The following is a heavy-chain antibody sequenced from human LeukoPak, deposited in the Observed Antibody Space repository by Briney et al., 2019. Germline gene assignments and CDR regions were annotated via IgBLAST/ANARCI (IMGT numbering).Heavy chain of an antibody. V-gene: IGHV4-34*01. CDR1: GGSFSGYY. J-gene: IGHJ4*02. CDR3: ARGRGRRRSFDY. Sequence: SETLSLTCAVYGGSFSGYYWSWIRQPPGKGLEWIGEINHSGSTNYNPSLKSRVTISVDTSKNQFSLKLSSVTAADTAVYYCARGRGRRRSFDYWGQGTLVTVSS. D-gene: IGHD3-10*01. CDR2: INHSGST.